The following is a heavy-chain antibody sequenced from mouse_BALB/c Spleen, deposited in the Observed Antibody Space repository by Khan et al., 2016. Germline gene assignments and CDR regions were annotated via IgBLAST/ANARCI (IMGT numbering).Heavy chain of an antibody. Sequence: EVELVESGGGLVQPGGSLKLSCAASGFTFSSYGMSWVRQTPDKRLELVATINSNGGSTYYPDSVKGRFTISRDNAKNTLYLQMSSLKSEDTAMYYCARGGYGYHYCCYWGQGTTLTVSS. CDR3: ARGGYGYHYCCY. CDR1: GFTFSSYG. V-gene: IGHV5-6-3*01. D-gene: IGHD1-2*01. J-gene: IGHJ2*01. CDR2: INSNGGST.